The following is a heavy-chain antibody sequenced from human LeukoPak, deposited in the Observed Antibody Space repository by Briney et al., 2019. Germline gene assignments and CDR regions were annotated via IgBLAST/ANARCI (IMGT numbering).Heavy chain of an antibody. Sequence: PSETLSLTCTVSGGSISSGYWSWIRQPPGKGLEWIGSIYYSGSTYYNPSLKSRVTISVDTSKNQFSLKLSSVTAADTAVYYCARDLTTVAERWFDPWGQGTLVTVSS. D-gene: IGHD4-23*01. CDR1: GGSISSGY. CDR3: ARDLTTVAERWFDP. CDR2: IYYSGST. J-gene: IGHJ5*02. V-gene: IGHV4-59*12.